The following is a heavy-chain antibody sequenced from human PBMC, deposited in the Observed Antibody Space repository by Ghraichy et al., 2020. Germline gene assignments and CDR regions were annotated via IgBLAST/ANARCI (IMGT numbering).Heavy chain of an antibody. CDR2: IYYSGST. CDR1: GGSISSYY. D-gene: IGHD3-9*01. V-gene: IGHV4-59*01. CDR3: ARGRGDILTGYLGDDAFDI. J-gene: IGHJ3*02. Sequence: SETLSLTCTVSGGSISSYYWSWIRQPPGKGLEWIGYIYYSGSTNYNPSLKSRVTISVDTSKNQFSLKLSSVTAADTAVYYCARGRGDILTGYLGDDAFDIWGQGTMVTVSS.